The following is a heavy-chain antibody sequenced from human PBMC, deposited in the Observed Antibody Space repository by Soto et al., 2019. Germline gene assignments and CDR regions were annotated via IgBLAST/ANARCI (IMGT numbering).Heavy chain of an antibody. V-gene: IGHV3-23*01. CDR1: GFTFSSYA. Sequence: GGSLRLSCAASGFTFSSYAMSWVRQAPGKGLEWVSAISGSGGSTYYADSVKGRFTISRDNSKNTLYLQMNSLRAEDTAVYYCANDIAVAGTGPLGSDYSGQGTLVTVSS. CDR3: ANDIAVAGTGPLGSDY. D-gene: IGHD6-19*01. CDR2: ISGSGGST. J-gene: IGHJ4*02.